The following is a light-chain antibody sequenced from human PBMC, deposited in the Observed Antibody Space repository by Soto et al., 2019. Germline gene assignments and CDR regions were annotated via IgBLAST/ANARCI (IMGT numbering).Light chain of an antibody. CDR2: SNN. J-gene: IGLJ2*01. Sequence: QSVLTQPPSASGTPGQRVTISCSGSSSNIGSNTVNWYQQLPGTAPKLLFYSNNQRPSGVPDRFSGFKSGTSASLAISGLQSEDEADYYCAAWDDSLNGRWIFGGGTKLTVL. CDR1: SSNIGSNT. CDR3: AAWDDSLNGRWI. V-gene: IGLV1-44*01.